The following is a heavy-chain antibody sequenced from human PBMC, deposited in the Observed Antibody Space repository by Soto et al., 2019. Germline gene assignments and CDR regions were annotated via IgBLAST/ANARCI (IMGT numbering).Heavy chain of an antibody. CDR3: ARMSATGARWFDP. V-gene: IGHV4-31*03. J-gene: IGHJ5*02. CDR1: GGSINSGAYH. Sequence: QVQLQESGPRLVKPSQDLSLTCTVSGGSINSGAYHWSWVRQHPGKGLEWIGAISYRGTTYSNPSLPSRMTMSVDPSQTPLSLKLSSVTAADTAVYYCARMSATGARWFDPWGPGTLVTVSS. CDR2: ISYRGTT. D-gene: IGHD1-1*01.